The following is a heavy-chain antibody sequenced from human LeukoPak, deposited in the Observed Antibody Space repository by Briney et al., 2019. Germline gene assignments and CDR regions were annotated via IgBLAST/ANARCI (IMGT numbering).Heavy chain of an antibody. Sequence: SETLSLTCTVSGGSINTYYWSWIRQPPGKGLEWIGYIYYSGSTDYNPSLKSRVTISVDTSKNQFSLKLSSVTAADTAVYYCARVARGYRYYYGMDVWGQGTTVTVSS. V-gene: IGHV4-59*01. CDR3: ARVARGYRYYYGMDV. CDR1: GGSINTYY. CDR2: IYYSGST. J-gene: IGHJ6*02. D-gene: IGHD3-22*01.